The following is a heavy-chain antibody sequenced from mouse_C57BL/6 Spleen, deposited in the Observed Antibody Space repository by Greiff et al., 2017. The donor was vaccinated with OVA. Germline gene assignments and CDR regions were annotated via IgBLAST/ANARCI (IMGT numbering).Heavy chain of an antibody. J-gene: IGHJ4*01. CDR1: GYTFTDYY. CDR2: INPNNGGT. V-gene: IGHV1-26*01. CDR3: AREGVDAMDD. Sequence: EVQLQQSGPELVKPGASVKISCKASGYTFTDYYMNWVKQSHGKSLEWIGDINPNNGGTSYNQKFKGKATLTVDKPSSTAYMELRSLTSEDSAVYYCAREGVDAMDDWGQGTSVTVSS.